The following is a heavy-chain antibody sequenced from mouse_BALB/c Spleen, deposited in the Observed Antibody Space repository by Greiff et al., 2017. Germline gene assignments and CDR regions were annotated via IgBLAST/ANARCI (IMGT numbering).Heavy chain of an antibody. CDR3: ASLWLRRGGYFDY. D-gene: IGHD2-2*01. CDR2: LLPGSGST. CDR1: GYTFSSYW. Sequence: VQLQESGAELMKPGASVKISCKATGYTFSSYWIEWVKQRPGHGLEWIGELLPGSGSTNYNEKFKGKATFTADTSSNTAYMQLSSLTFEDSAVYYCASLWLRRGGYFDYWGQGTTLTGAS. J-gene: IGHJ2*01. V-gene: IGHV1-9*01.